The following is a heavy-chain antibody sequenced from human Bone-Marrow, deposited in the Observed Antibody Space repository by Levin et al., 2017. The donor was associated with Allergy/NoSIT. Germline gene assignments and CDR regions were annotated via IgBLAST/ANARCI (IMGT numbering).Heavy chain of an antibody. Sequence: SCAVSGFSISSGHFWGWVRQPPGKGLEWIASVYQSGTTYYNPPLKSRVTISLDTSKNQFSLMLDSVTAADTAVYYCAREYSSSSFDYWGQGILVTVSS. J-gene: IGHJ4*02. V-gene: IGHV4-38-2*01. D-gene: IGHD6-6*01. CDR1: GFSISSGHF. CDR2: VYQSGTT. CDR3: AREYSSSSFDY.